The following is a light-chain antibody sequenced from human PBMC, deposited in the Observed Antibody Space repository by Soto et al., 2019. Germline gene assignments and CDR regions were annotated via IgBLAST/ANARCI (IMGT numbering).Light chain of an antibody. CDR3: QQLERYPST. V-gene: IGKV1-9*01. CDR1: QDISNY. J-gene: IGKJ4*01. Sequence: IQMTQSPSSLSASVGDRVTITCQASQDISNYLNWYRQKPGKAPELLIYEASTLQSGVPSRFSGSGSGTDFTLTISSLQPEDFATYYCQQLERYPSTFGGGTKVDIK. CDR2: EAS.